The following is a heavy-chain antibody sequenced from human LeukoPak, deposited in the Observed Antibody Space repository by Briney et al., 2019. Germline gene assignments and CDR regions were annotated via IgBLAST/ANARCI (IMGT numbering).Heavy chain of an antibody. Sequence: TSETLSLTCTVSGGSISNYYWNWIRQPPGKGLEWIGCIFYSGSTNYNPSLKGRATISIDTSKNQFSLKLSSVTAADTAVYFCARYSSGWSYLEYWGQGTLVTVSS. CDR3: ARYSSGWSYLEY. CDR1: GGSISNYY. V-gene: IGHV4-59*08. CDR2: IFYSGST. J-gene: IGHJ4*02. D-gene: IGHD6-19*01.